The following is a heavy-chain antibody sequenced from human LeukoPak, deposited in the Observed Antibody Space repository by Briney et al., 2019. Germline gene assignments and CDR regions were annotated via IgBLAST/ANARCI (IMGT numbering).Heavy chain of an antibody. CDR3: ARGDVLDSSVYNWFDS. J-gene: IGHJ5*01. V-gene: IGHV1-46*01. D-gene: IGHD3-22*01. CDR2: INPSGGST. Sequence: ASVKVSCKTSGYTFTRYYMHWVRQAPGQGLEWMGIINPSGGSTTYAQKFQGRVTMTRDTSTSTVYMELSSLRSEDTALYYCARGDVLDSSVYNWFDSWGQGTLVIVSS. CDR1: GYTFTRYY.